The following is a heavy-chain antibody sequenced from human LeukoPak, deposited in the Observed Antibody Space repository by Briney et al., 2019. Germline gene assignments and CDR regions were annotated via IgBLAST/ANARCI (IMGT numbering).Heavy chain of an antibody. CDR3: ARGAVVVPAAIGP. CDR1: GGSISSYY. D-gene: IGHD2-2*02. Sequence: SETLSLTCTVSGGSISSYYWSWIRQPPGKGLEWIGYIYYSGSTNYNPSLKSRVTISVDTSKNQFSLKLSSVTAADTAVYYCARGAVVVPAAIGPWGQGTLVTVSS. V-gene: IGHV4-59*01. J-gene: IGHJ5*02. CDR2: IYYSGST.